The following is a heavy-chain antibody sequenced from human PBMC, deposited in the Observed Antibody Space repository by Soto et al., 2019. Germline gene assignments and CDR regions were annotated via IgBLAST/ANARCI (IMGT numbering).Heavy chain of an antibody. Sequence: QLQLQESGPGRVKPSETLSLTCAVSGASVSRTGFHWGWIRQPPGQGLEWIGSIYEGETTFYNSSLKSRVTISADTSKNQFSLRLTSVTAADTAVYYCARRGSGHTFDYWGQGTLVTVSS. D-gene: IGHD3-10*01. J-gene: IGHJ4*02. V-gene: IGHV4-39*01. CDR3: ARRGSGHTFDY. CDR2: IYEGETT. CDR1: GASVSRTGFH.